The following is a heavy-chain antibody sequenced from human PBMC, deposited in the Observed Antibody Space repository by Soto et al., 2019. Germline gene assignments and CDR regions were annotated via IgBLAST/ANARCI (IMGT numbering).Heavy chain of an antibody. CDR1: GYTFTGYY. V-gene: IGHV1-2*04. D-gene: IGHD3-22*01. Sequence: ASVKVSCKASGYTFTGYYMHWVRQAPGQGLEWMGWINPNSGGTNYAQKFQGWVTMTRDTSISTAYMELSRLRSDDTAVYYCARSVYDSSGYSPGDCFDPWGRGTLVTVSS. CDR3: ARSVYDSSGYSPGDCFDP. J-gene: IGHJ5*02. CDR2: INPNSGGT.